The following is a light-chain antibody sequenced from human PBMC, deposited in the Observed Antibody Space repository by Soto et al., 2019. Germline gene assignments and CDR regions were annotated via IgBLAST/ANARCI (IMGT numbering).Light chain of an antibody. CDR1: PNINNW. Sequence: DIQMTQSPSTLSASIGDRVTITCRASPNINNWIAWYQQKPGKAPKFLIYDASTLESGVPSRFSGSGFGTECSLTISSLQPDDFGSYYCQHMRTFGQGTKVEMK. J-gene: IGKJ1*01. CDR2: DAS. V-gene: IGKV1-5*01. CDR3: QHMRT.